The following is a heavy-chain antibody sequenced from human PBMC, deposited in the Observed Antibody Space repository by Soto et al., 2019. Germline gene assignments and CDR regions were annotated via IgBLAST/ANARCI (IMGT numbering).Heavy chain of an antibody. CDR3: ARGTSRGYSSGSPLGY. D-gene: IGHD6-19*01. V-gene: IGHV3-11*01. CDR2: ISSSGSTI. J-gene: IGHJ4*02. Sequence: PGGSLRLSCAASGFTFSDYYMSWIRQAPGKGLEWVSYISSSGSTIYYADSVKGRFTISRDNAKNSLYLQVNSLRAEDTAVYYCARGTSRGYSSGSPLGYWGQGTLVTVSS. CDR1: GFTFSDYY.